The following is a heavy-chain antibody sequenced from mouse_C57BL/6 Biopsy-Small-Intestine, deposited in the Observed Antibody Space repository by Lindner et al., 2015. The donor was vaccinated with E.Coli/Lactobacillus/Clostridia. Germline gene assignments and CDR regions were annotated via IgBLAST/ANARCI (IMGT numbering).Heavy chain of an antibody. D-gene: IGHD1-2*01. J-gene: IGHJ1*03. Sequence: VQLQESGAELARPGASVKLSCKASGYIFISNGISWVKQRTGQGLEWIGEIYPRSDNTYYNEKFKGRATLTADKSSSTAYMELRSLTSEDSAVYFCARGTFGSHYGHWYFDVWGTGTTVTVSS. CDR1: GYIFISNG. V-gene: IGHV1-81*01. CDR3: ARGTFGSHYGHWYFDV. CDR2: IYPRSDNT.